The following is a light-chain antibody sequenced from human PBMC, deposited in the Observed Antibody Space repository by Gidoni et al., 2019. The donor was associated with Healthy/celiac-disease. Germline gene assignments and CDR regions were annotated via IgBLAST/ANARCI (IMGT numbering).Light chain of an antibody. Sequence: EIVLTQSPATLSLSPGERATLSCRASQSVSSYLAWYQQNPGQAPRLLIYDASNRATGIPARFSGSGSGTDFTLTISSLEPEDFAVYYCQQRSNWPPYTFXQXTKLEIK. V-gene: IGKV3-11*01. CDR3: QQRSNWPPYT. CDR1: QSVSSY. CDR2: DAS. J-gene: IGKJ2*01.